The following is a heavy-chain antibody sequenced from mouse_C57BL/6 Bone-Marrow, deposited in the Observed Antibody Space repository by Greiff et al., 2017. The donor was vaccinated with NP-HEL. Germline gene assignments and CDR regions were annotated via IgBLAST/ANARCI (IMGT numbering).Heavy chain of an antibody. CDR2: IYPGDGDT. D-gene: IGHD1-1*01. CDR3: ARGDYGSSRFGLARAY. Sequence: QVQLQQSGAELVKPGASVKISCKASGYAFSSYWMNWVKERPGKGLEWIGQIYPGDGDTKYNGKFKGKATLTADKSSSTAYMQVSSLTSEDSAVYFCARGDYGSSRFGLARAYWVQGTSVTVSS. CDR1: GYAFSSYW. J-gene: IGHJ4*01. V-gene: IGHV1-80*01.